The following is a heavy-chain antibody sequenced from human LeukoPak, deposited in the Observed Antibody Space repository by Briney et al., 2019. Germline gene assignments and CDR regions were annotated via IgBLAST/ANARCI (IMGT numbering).Heavy chain of an antibody. CDR1: GFTFSDYY. CDR3: ARDLVAAAPYNWFDP. J-gene: IGHJ5*02. Sequence: PGGSLRLSCAASGFTFSDYYMSWIRQAPGKGLEWVSYISSSGSTIYYADSVKGRFTISRDNAKNSLYLQMNSLRAEDTAVYYCARDLVAAAPYNWFDPWGQGTLVTVSS. V-gene: IGHV3-11*01. D-gene: IGHD2-15*01. CDR2: ISSSGSTI.